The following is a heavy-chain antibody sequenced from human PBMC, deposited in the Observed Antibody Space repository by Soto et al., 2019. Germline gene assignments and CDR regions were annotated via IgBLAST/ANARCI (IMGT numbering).Heavy chain of an antibody. Sequence: PSETLSLTCAVSGGSSSSGDYYWSWIRQPPGKGLEWIGYIYYSGSTYYNPSLKSRVTISVDTSKNQFSLKLSSVTAADTAVYYCARVPDSSGFDYWGQGTLVTVSS. J-gene: IGHJ4*02. CDR1: GGSSSSGDYY. CDR3: ARVPDSSGFDY. V-gene: IGHV4-30-4*01. D-gene: IGHD3-22*01. CDR2: IYYSGST.